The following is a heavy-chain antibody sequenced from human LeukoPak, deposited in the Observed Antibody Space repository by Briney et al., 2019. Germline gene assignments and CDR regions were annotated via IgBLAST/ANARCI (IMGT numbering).Heavy chain of an antibody. CDR2: ISSSSSYI. D-gene: IGHD3-9*01. CDR1: GFTFSSYS. J-gene: IGHJ4*02. Sequence: PGGSLRLSCAASGFTFSSYSMNWVRQAPGKGLEWASSISSSSSYIYYADSVKGRFTISRDNAKNMLYLQMNSLRAEDTAVYYCAKDPYAILTGYRYFFDSWGQGTLVTVSS. V-gene: IGHV3-21*04. CDR3: AKDPYAILTGYRYFFDS.